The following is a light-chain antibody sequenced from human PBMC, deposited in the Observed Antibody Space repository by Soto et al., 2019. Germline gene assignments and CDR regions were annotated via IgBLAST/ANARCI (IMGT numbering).Light chain of an antibody. V-gene: IGLV2-14*01. Sequence: QSVLTQPASVSGSPGESITISCTGTSSDVGGYNYVSWYQQPPGKAPKLMIYEVSNRPSGVSNRFSGSQSGNTASLTISGLQAEDEADYYCSSYTSSSTVVFGGGTKLTVL. CDR1: SSDVGGYNY. CDR3: SSYTSSSTVV. J-gene: IGLJ2*01. CDR2: EVS.